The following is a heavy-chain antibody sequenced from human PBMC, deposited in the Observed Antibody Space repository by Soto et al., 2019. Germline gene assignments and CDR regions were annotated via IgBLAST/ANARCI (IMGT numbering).Heavy chain of an antibody. Sequence: GGSLRLSCAASGFTFSSYWMHWVRQAPGKGLVWVSRINSDGSSTSYADSVKGRFTISRDNAKNTLYLQMNSLRAEDTAVYYCARTKSLPQHYYYCDMDVRGKGTTVT. J-gene: IGHJ6*03. CDR2: INSDGSST. CDR3: ARTKSLPQHYYYCDMDV. D-gene: IGHD2-2*01. V-gene: IGHV3-74*01. CDR1: GFTFSSYW.